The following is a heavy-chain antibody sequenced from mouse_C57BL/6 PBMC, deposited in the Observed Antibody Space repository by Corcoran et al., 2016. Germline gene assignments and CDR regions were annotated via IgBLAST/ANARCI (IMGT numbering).Heavy chain of an antibody. J-gene: IGHJ4*01. D-gene: IGHD1-1*01. CDR3: ARGYYGSSYYALDY. CDR2: INTYSGVP. V-gene: IGHV9-3*01. CDR1: GDTFTTYG. Sequence: QIQLVQTGPERKKPGETVKSSCKASGDTFTTYGMSWVKQAPGKGLKWMGWINTYSGVPTYADDFKGRFAFSLETSASTAYLQINNLKNEDTATYVCARGYYGSSYYALDYWGQGTSVTVSS.